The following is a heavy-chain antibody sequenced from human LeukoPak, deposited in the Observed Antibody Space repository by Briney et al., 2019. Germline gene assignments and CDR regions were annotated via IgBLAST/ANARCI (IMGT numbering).Heavy chain of an antibody. J-gene: IGHJ5*02. CDR1: GFTFSTYW. D-gene: IGHD6-13*01. V-gene: IGHV3-7*01. Sequence: GGCLRLSCAASGFTFSTYWMSWVRQAPGKGLEWVANIKEDGSEKHYVDSVKGRFTISRDNAKNTLYLQMNSLRAEDTAIYYCAILTGIAAAAWGQGTLVTVSS. CDR3: AILTGIAAAA. CDR2: IKEDGSEK.